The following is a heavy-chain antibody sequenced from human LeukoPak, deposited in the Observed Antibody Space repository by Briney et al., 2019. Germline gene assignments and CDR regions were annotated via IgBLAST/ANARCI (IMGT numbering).Heavy chain of an antibody. V-gene: IGHV4-59*01. CDR1: GGSISSYY. Sequence: PSETLSLTCTVSGGSISSYYWSWIRQPPGKGLEWIGYIYYSGSTNYNPSLKSRVTISVDTSKNQFSLKLSSVTAADTAVYYCARYPDTAIWTRGERAFDIWGQGTMVTVSS. J-gene: IGHJ3*02. CDR2: IYYSGST. D-gene: IGHD5-18*01. CDR3: ARYPDTAIWTRGERAFDI.